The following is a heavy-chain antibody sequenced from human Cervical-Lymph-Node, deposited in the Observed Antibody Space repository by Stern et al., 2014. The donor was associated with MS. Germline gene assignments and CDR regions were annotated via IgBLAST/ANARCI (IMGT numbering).Heavy chain of an antibody. CDR2: ITVGSGDI. V-gene: IGHV3-48*02. CDR3: ATDRDRGFDYLD. CDR1: GFTLSGYN. Sequence: EVHLVESGGGLVQPGGSLRLSCVASGFTLSGYNMNWVRQAPGKGLEWVSYITVGSGDIYYADSVKGRFTISRDDAKNSLYLQMDSLRDEDTALYYCATDRDRGFDYLDWGQGTLVTVSS. D-gene: IGHD5-12*01. J-gene: IGHJ4*02.